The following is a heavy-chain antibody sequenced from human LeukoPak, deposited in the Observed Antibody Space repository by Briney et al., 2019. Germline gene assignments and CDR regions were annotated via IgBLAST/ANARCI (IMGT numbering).Heavy chain of an antibody. V-gene: IGHV1-69*13. J-gene: IGHJ4*02. CDR3: ASGRDGYKNY. Sequence: ASVKVSCKASGGTFSSYAISWVRQAPGRGLEWMGGIIPIFGTVNYAQKFQGRVTITADESTSTAYMELSSLRSEDTAVYYCASGRDGYKNYWGQGTLVTVSS. D-gene: IGHD5-24*01. CDR2: IIPIFGTV. CDR1: GGTFSSYA.